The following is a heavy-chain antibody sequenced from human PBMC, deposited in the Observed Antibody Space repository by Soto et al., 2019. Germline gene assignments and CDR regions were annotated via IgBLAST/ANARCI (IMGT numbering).Heavy chain of an antibody. CDR2: INPIFGTA. CDR3: EICHSSYLFNWFDP. Sequence: QVQLVQSGAEVKKPGSSVKVSCKASGGTFSSYAISWVRQAPGQGLEWMGGINPIFGTANYAQKIQGTDTITAVETTSTAYMELISLRSEGTAVYDFEICHSSYLFNWFDPWGQGTLVTVSS. J-gene: IGHJ5*02. CDR1: GGTFSSYA. V-gene: IGHV1-69*12. D-gene: IGHD4-4*01.